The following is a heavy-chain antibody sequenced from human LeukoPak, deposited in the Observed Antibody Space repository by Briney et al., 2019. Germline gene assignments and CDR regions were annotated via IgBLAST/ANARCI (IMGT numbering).Heavy chain of an antibody. D-gene: IGHD6-19*01. V-gene: IGHV6-1*01. J-gene: IGHJ4*02. Sequence: SQTLSLTCVVSGDSVSSKNGAGNWIRQSSSRGLEWLGRTYYRSKWYNDYAESMEGRMTISQDTLKNQYSLHLNSVTPDDTAVYYCARDFGTTGWHTFDYWGQGTLVTVSS. CDR3: ARDFGTTGWHTFDY. CDR2: TYYRSKWYN. CDR1: GDSVSSKNGA.